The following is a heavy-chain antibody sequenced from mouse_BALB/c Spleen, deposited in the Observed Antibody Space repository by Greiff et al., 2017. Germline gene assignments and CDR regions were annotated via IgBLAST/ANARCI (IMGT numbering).Heavy chain of an antibody. CDR2: ISSGGGST. CDR1: GFAFSSYD. Sequence: EVQLVESGGGLVKPGGSLKLSCAASGFAFSSYDMSWVRQTPEKRLEWVAYISSGGGSTYYPDTVKGRFTISRDNAKNTLYLQMSSLKSEDTAMYYCARHYYGSYYFDYWGQGTTLTVSS. V-gene: IGHV5-12-1*01. CDR3: ARHYYGSYYFDY. D-gene: IGHD1-2*01. J-gene: IGHJ2*01.